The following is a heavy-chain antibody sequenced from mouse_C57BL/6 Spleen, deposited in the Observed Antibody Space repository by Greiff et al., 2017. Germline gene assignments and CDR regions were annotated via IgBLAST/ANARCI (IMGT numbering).Heavy chain of an antibody. D-gene: IGHD1-1*01. J-gene: IGHJ2*01. CDR1: GYTFTSYW. Sequence: QVQLQQPGAELVKPGASVKLSCKASGYTFTSYWMHWVKQRPGQGLEWIGMIHPNSGSTNYNEKFKSKATLTVDKSSSTAYMQLSSLTSEDSAVYYCARASNYYGSSYYLDYWGQGTTLTVSS. CDR2: IHPNSGST. V-gene: IGHV1-64*01. CDR3: ARASNYYGSSYYLDY.